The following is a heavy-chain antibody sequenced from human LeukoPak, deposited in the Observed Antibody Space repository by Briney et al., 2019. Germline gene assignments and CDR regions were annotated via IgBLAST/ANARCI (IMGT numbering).Heavy chain of an antibody. CDR1: GFTFSSYE. J-gene: IGHJ4*02. CDR2: ISSFSSTI. CDR3: ARSPNYKGYFDY. V-gene: IGHV3-48*03. D-gene: IGHD3-10*01. Sequence: GGSLRLSCAASGFTFSSYEMNWVRQAPGKGLEWVSYISSFSSTIYYADSVMGRFTISRDNAKNSLYVQMNSLRAEDTAVYYCARSPNYKGYFDYWGQGTLVTVSS.